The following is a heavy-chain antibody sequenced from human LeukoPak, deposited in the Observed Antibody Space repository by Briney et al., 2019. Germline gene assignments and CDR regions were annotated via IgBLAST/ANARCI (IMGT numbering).Heavy chain of an antibody. D-gene: IGHD3-10*01. J-gene: IGHJ4*02. CDR2: IYYSGST. Sequence: SETLSRTCTGSGGSISSSSYYWGWIRQPPGKGLEWIGSIYYSGSTYYNPSLKSRVTISVDTSKDQFSLKLSSVTAADTAVYYCARGSLLWFGELSLGNWGQGTLVTVSS. CDR1: GGSISSSSYY. CDR3: ARGSLLWFGELSLGN. V-gene: IGHV4-39*07.